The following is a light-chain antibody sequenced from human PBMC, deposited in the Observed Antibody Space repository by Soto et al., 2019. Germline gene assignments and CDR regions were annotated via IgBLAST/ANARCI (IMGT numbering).Light chain of an antibody. Sequence: QSVLTQPPSASGTPGQRVTISCSGSSSNIGSNTVNWYQQLPGTAPKLLIYSNNQRPSGVPDRFSGSKSGTSASLAISGLQSEYEADYYCAAWDDSLNGDVVFGGGTKLTVL. J-gene: IGLJ2*01. CDR2: SNN. V-gene: IGLV1-44*01. CDR1: SSNIGSNT. CDR3: AAWDDSLNGDVV.